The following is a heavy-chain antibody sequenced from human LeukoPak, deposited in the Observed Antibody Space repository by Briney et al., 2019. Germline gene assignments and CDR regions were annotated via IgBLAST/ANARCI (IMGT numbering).Heavy chain of an antibody. Sequence: PSETLSLTCTVSGGSINSRSYYWGWFGHPPGRGLEGFGSENYGGTTYYNPSLKSRVTISEDTSKNQFSLKLSSVTAADTAVYYCARRATTVTTGYYYYYMDVWGKGTTVTVSS. D-gene: IGHD4-17*01. CDR2: ENYGGTT. V-gene: IGHV4-39*01. CDR3: ARRATTVTTGYYYYYMDV. CDR1: GGSINSRSYY. J-gene: IGHJ6*03.